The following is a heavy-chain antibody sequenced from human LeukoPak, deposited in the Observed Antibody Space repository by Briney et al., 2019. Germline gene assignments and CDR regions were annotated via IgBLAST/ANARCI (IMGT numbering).Heavy chain of an antibody. CDR1: GGSFSGYS. V-gene: IGHV4-34*01. CDR2: SNHRGST. D-gene: IGHD6-19*01. Sequence: SETLSLTCAFSGGSFSGYSCSWIRQTPGQGLEWLGESNHRGSTNYNPSLKSRVTISVDASKSQFSLKLSSVTAADTAVYYCARVSRWFLAVAGYADYGGQGTQVTVSS. CDR3: ARVSRWFLAVAGYADY. J-gene: IGHJ4*02.